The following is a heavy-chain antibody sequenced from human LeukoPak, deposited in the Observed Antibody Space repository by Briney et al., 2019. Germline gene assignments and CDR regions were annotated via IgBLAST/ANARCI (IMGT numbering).Heavy chain of an antibody. CDR3: ARVVWGGDFHYSLDV. CDR2: IYMSGST. D-gene: IGHD7-27*01. V-gene: IGHV4-61*02. J-gene: IGHJ6*03. CDR1: GGSIRSGTDY. Sequence: SQTLSLTCTVSGGSIRSGTDYWSWIRQPAGKGLEWIGRIYMSGSTDYNPSFKSRVTMSVDTSKNQVSLKLRSVTAADTAVYYCARVVWGGDFHYSLDVWGKGTTVIISS.